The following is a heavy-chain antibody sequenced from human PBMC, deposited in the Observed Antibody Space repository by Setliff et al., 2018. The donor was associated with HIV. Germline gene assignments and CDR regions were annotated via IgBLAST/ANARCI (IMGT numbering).Heavy chain of an antibody. V-gene: IGHV4-39*01. D-gene: IGHD6-19*01. CDR3: ARLGTSGWYSYFDY. CDR2: VYYSGSI. Sequence: SETLSLTCGVSGYSISSGTYYWGWIRQPPGKGLEWIGSVYYSGSIDYNPSLKSRVTISMDTAKSQFSLKLTSVTAADTSIYHCARLGTSGWYSYFDYWGQGILVTVSS. J-gene: IGHJ4*02. CDR1: GYSISSGTYY.